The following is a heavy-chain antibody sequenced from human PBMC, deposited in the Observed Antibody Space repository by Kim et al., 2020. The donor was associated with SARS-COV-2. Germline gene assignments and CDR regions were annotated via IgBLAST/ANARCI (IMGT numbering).Heavy chain of an antibody. V-gene: IGHV3-21*01. Sequence: GGSLRLSCAASGFTFSSYSMNWVRQAPGKGLEWVSSISSSSSYIYYADSVKGRFTISRDNAKNSLYLQMNSLRAEDTAVYYCARDSSGTRPGYYYYYGMDVWGQGTTVTVSS. CDR3: ARDSSGTRPGYYYYYGMDV. CDR2: ISSSSSYI. J-gene: IGHJ6*02. D-gene: IGHD1-1*01. CDR1: GFTFSSYS.